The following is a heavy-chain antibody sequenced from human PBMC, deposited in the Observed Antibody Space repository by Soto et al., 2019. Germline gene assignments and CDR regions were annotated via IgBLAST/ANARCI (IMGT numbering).Heavy chain of an antibody. CDR1: GFTFSSYG. CDR3: ARANYDILTGYFYGVFDI. CDR2: IGYDGSNK. Sequence: GGSLRLSCAASGFTFSSYGMHWVRQAPGKGLEWVAVIGYDGSNKYYADSVKGRFTISRDNSKNTLYLQMNSLRAEDTAVYYCARANYDILTGYFYGVFDIWGQGTMVTVSS. J-gene: IGHJ3*02. V-gene: IGHV3-33*01. D-gene: IGHD3-9*01.